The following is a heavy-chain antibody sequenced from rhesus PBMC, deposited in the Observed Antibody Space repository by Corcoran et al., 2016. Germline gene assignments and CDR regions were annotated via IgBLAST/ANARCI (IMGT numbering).Heavy chain of an antibody. J-gene: IGHJ4*01. CDR2: SYGSSGST. CDR3: ARGIVGTPDY. Sequence: QVQLQESGPGVVKPSETLSLTCAVSGGSISSGYDWSWIRQPPGKGLEWIGYSYGSSGSTNYNPSLKNRVTISKDASKNQFSLKLSSVTAADTAVYYCARGIVGTPDYWGQGVLVTVSS. CDR1: GGSISSGYD. V-gene: IGHV4-76*01. D-gene: IGHD1S39*01.